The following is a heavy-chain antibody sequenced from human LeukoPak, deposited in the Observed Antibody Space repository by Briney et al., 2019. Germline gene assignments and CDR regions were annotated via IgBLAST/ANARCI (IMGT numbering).Heavy chain of an antibody. V-gene: IGHV3-64D*06. CDR2: ISSNGGST. CDR1: GFTFSSYA. D-gene: IGHD3-22*01. Sequence: GGSLRLSCSASGFTFSSYAMHWVRQAPGKGLEYVSAISSNGGSTYYADSVKGRFTISRDNSKNTLYLQMSSLRAEDTAVYYCARAGGITMIREVKVLDAFDIWGQGTPVTVSS. CDR3: ARAGGITMIREVKVLDAFDI. J-gene: IGHJ3*02.